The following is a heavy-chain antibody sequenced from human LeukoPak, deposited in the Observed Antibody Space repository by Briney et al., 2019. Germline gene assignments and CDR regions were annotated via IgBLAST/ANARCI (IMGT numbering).Heavy chain of an antibody. J-gene: IGHJ2*01. CDR3: ARLSSSWYQDWYFDL. CDR2: IYTRGST. D-gene: IGHD6-13*01. V-gene: IGHV4-4*07. CDR1: GGSISSYD. Sequence: SEALSLTCTVSGGSISSYDWSWIRQPAGKGLEWIGRIYTRGSTNYNPSLKSRVSMSVDTSKKQFSLKLSSVTAADTAVYYCARLSSSWYQDWYFDLWGSGTLVTVSS.